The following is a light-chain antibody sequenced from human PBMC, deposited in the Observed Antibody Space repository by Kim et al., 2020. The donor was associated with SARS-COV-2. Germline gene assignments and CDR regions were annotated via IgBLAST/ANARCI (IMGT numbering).Light chain of an antibody. Sequence: QSALTQPASVSGSPGQSITISCTGTSSDVGGYKHVSWYQQHPGKAPKLLIYDVSDRPSGVSYRFSGSKSGNTASLTISGLQGEDEADYFCGSYTSSSAAVFGGGTKLTVL. CDR1: SSDVGGYKH. CDR2: DVS. J-gene: IGLJ2*01. CDR3: GSYTSSSAAV. V-gene: IGLV2-14*03.